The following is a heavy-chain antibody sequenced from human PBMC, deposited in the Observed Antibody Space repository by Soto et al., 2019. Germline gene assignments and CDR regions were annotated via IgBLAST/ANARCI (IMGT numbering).Heavy chain of an antibody. CDR3: ATGPPGAAAGKID. V-gene: IGHV1-2*02. Sequence: ASVKVSCKASGYAFTGYFIHWVRQAPGQGLEWMGWINPNTGGTNYAQKFQGRVIMTRDTSIRTAYMELSSLRSDGTAVYFCATGPPGAAAGKIDWGQGTLVTVSS. J-gene: IGHJ4*02. CDR2: INPNTGGT. CDR1: GYAFTGYF. D-gene: IGHD6-13*01.